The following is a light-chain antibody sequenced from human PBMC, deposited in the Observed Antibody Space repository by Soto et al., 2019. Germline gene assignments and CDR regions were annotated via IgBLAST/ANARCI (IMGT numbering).Light chain of an antibody. CDR3: SSYTSSSTLL. V-gene: IGLV2-14*01. CDR1: SSDIAAYKY. Sequence: QSALTQPASVSGSAGQSITISCTGTSSDIAAYKYVSWYQQHPGRAPKLMIYEVTNRPSGVSNRFSGSKSGNTASLTISGLQAEDEADYYCSSYTSSSTLLFGTGTKLTVL. J-gene: IGLJ1*01. CDR2: EVT.